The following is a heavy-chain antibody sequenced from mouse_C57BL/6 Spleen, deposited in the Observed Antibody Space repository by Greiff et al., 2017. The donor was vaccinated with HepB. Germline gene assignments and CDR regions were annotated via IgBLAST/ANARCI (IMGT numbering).Heavy chain of an antibody. CDR1: GFSFNTYA. Sequence: EVKLMESGGGLVQPKGSLKLSCAASGFSFNTYAMNWVRQAPGKGLEWVARIRSKSNNYATYYADSVKDRFTISRDDSESMLYLQMNNLKTEDTAMYYCVRRRGYDYDGGPYWYFDVWGTGTTVTVSS. CDR2: IRSKSNNYAT. CDR3: VRRRGYDYDGGPYWYFDV. J-gene: IGHJ1*03. D-gene: IGHD2-4*01. V-gene: IGHV10-1*01.